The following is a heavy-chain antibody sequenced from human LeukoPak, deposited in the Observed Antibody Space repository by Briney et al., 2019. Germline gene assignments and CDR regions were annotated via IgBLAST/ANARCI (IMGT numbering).Heavy chain of an antibody. V-gene: IGHV4-30-4*01. CDR1: GGSISSSNW. CDR3: ARGVTMIALGN. CDR2: IYYSGST. Sequence: SEALSLTCAVSGGSISSSNWWSWVRQPPGKGLEWIGYIYYSGSTYYNPSLKSRVTISVDTSKNQFSLKLSSVTAADTAVYYCARGVTMIALGNWGQGTLVTVSS. J-gene: IGHJ4*02. D-gene: IGHD3-22*01.